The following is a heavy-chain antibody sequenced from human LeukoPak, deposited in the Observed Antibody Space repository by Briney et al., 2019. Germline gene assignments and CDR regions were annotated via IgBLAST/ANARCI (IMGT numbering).Heavy chain of an antibody. Sequence: GGSLRLSCAASGFTFSSYAMHWVRQAPGKGLEWVAVISSDGSNKYYADSVKGRFTISRDNSKNTLYMQMTCLRAEDTAVYYCARGRGASGITTFGVVIEFYYWGQGTLVTVSS. D-gene: IGHD3-3*01. CDR3: ARGRGASGITTFGVVIEFYY. CDR1: GFTFSSYA. V-gene: IGHV3-30*04. J-gene: IGHJ4*02. CDR2: ISSDGSNK.